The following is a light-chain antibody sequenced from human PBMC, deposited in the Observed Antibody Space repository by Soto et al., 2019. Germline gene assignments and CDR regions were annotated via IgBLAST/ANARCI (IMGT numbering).Light chain of an antibody. CDR1: QIVGGDT. CDR2: GAY. CDR3: QQYHWATDT. V-gene: IGKV3-20*01. Sequence: EIVMTQSPGTLSLSPGERATLSCRASQIVGGDTLAWFQQRPGQAPRLVIYGAYNRAAGIQDRFSGSGSGTDFTLTVSRLEPEDFAMYYCQQYHWATDTFGQGTRLEIK. J-gene: IGKJ5*01.